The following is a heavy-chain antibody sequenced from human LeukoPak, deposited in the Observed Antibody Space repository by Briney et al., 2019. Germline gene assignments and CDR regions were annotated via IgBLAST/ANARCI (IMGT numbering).Heavy chain of an antibody. D-gene: IGHD3-9*01. V-gene: IGHV4-59*01. J-gene: IGHJ5*02. CDR2: IYYSGST. CDR3: ARDGVRYFDGRGFDP. CDR1: GGSISSYY. Sequence: SETLSLTCTVSGGSISSYYWSWIRQPPGKGLEWIGYIYYSGSTNYNPSLKSRVTISVDTSKNQFSLKLSSVTAADTAVYYCARDGVRYFDGRGFDPWGQGTLVTVSS.